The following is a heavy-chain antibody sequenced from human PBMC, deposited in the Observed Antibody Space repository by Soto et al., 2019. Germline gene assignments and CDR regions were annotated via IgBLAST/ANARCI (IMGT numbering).Heavy chain of an antibody. CDR2: TYQSGSA. J-gene: IGHJ6*02. V-gene: IGHV4-30-2*06. CDR3: ARDYYGMEV. Sequence: SETLSLTCTFSVGSISSGGYSCTWIRQSPGKGLEWTGYTYQSGSAYYNPSLKSRVTISVDRSKNQFSLNLTSVTAADTAVYYCARDYYGMEVWGQGTTVIVSS. CDR1: VGSISSGGYS.